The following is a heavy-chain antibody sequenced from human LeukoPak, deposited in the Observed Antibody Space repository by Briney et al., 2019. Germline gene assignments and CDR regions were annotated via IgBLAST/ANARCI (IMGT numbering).Heavy chain of an antibody. CDR3: AKVKHYGGEFDY. CDR1: GFTFSSYT. V-gene: IGHV3-30*18. Sequence: GGSLRLSCAASGFTFSSYTMHWVRQAPGKGLEWVAVISYDGSNKYYADSVKGRFTISRDNSKNTLYLQMNSLRAEDTAVYYCAKVKHYGGEFDYWGQGTLVTVSS. D-gene: IGHD4-23*01. J-gene: IGHJ4*02. CDR2: ISYDGSNK.